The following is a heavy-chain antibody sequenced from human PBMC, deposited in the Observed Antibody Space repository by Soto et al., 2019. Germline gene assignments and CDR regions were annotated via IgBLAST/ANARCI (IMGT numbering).Heavy chain of an antibody. CDR2: ISSGGGST. V-gene: IGHV3-23*01. CDR1: GLTFSSYA. D-gene: IGHD3-10*01. CDR3: AKFFYGSCYGSGSYYNRPFDY. J-gene: IGHJ4*02. Sequence: PGGSLRLSCAASGLTFSSYAMSWVRQAPGKGLEWVSGISSGGGSTYYADSVKGRFTVSRDNSKNTLYLQMNSLRAEDTAVYYCAKFFYGSCYGSGSYYNRPFDYWGQGTLVTVSS.